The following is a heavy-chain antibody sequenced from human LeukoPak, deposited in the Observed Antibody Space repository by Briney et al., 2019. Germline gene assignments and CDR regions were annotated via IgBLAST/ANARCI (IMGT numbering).Heavy chain of an antibody. V-gene: IGHV4-34*01. CDR1: GGSFSGYY. CDR2: INHSEST. D-gene: IGHD6-13*01. J-gene: IGHJ5*02. CDR3: ARPLRAAAGNNWFDP. Sequence: SETLSLTCAVYGGSFSGYYWSWIRQPPGEGLEWIGEINHSESTNYNPSLKSRVTISVDTSKNQFSLKLSSVTAADTAVYYCARPLRAAAGNNWFDPWGQGTLVTVSS.